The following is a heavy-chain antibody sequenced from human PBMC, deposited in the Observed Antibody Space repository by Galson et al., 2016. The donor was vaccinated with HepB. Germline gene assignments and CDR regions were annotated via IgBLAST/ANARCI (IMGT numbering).Heavy chain of an antibody. CDR1: GDSISNVGRH. Sequence: ETLSLTCTVSGDSISNVGRHWGWFRQSPEMGLEYIGSIHSSGTSYYNPSLTSRVTVSADMSRNQFFLSLTSVTAADPAIYYCVILGTAAAVANRRGSVYWGQGTRVTVSS. CDR3: VILGTAAAVANRRGSVY. CDR2: IHSSGTS. J-gene: IGHJ4*02. V-gene: IGHV4-39*01. D-gene: IGHD6-13*01.